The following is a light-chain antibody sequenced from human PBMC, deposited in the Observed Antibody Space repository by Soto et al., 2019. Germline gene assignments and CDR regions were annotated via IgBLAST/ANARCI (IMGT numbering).Light chain of an antibody. CDR3: ISYTSDDVRYV. V-gene: IGLV2-14*01. J-gene: IGLJ1*01. Sequence: QSALTQPASVSGTPGQSITISCTGSNSDVGIYDFVSWYQHHPGRAPKLIVSEVSHRPSGVPNRFSGSKSGNTASLTISGLQSEDEADYYCISYTSDDVRYVFGTGTKVTVL. CDR1: NSDVGIYDF. CDR2: EVS.